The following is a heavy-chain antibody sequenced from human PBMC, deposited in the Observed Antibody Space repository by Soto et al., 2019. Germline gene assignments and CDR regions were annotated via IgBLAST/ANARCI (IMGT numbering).Heavy chain of an antibody. V-gene: IGHV1-2*04. CDR2: INPNSGGT. J-gene: IGHJ4*02. Sequence: QVQLVQSGAEVKKPGASVKVSCKASGYTFTGYYMHWVRQAPGQGLEWMGWINPNSGGTNYAQKFQGWVTMTRDTSISTACMELSRLRSDDTAVYYCARSRVEMASLFDYWGQGTLVTVSS. CDR1: GYTFTGYY. CDR3: ARSRVEMASLFDY. D-gene: IGHD2-15*01.